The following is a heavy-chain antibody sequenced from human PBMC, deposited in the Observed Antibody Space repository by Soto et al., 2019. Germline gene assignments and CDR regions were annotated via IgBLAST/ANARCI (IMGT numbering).Heavy chain of an antibody. Sequence: GDALKLSCTVSGYGFTRYLIGWVRQMPGKGLEWMGIIYPGDSDTRYSPSFQGQVTISADKSISTAYLQWSSLKASDTAMYYCARRDGYYGMDVWGQGTTVTVSS. CDR3: ARRDGYYGMDV. V-gene: IGHV5-51*01. CDR1: GYGFTRYL. CDR2: IYPGDSDT. J-gene: IGHJ6*02.